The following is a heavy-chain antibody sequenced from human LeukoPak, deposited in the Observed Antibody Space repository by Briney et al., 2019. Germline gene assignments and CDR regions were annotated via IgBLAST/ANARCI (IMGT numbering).Heavy chain of an antibody. CDR1: GASISKIEDY. CDR3: ARGRGWGSGYYYLSYFQH. J-gene: IGHJ1*01. V-gene: IGHV4-39*07. Sequence: SETLSLTCTVSGASISKIEDYWGWLRQSPGKGLEWIGTIYHIGSTYYNPSLKSRVTMSVDASKNQFSLKLSSVTAADTAVYYCARGRGWGSGYYYLSYFQHWGQGTLVTVSS. D-gene: IGHD3-22*01. CDR2: IYHIGST.